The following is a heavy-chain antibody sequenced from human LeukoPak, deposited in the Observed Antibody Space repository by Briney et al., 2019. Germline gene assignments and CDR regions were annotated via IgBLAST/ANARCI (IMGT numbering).Heavy chain of an antibody. CDR1: GYTFTSYD. D-gene: IGHD6-13*01. CDR2: MNPNSGNT. V-gene: IGHV1-8*03. Sequence: ASVKVSCKASGYTFTSYDINWVRQATGQGLEWMGWMNPNSGNTGYAQKFQGRVTITRNTSISTAYMELSSLRSEDTAVYYCARAIAAAGTWVYYFDYWGQGTLVTVSS. J-gene: IGHJ4*02. CDR3: ARAIAAAGTWVYYFDY.